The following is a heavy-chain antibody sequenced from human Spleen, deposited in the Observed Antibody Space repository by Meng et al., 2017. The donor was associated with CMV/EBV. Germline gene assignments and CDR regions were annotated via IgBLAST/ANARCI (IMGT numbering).Heavy chain of an antibody. CDR3: ARHQRTGIPFDY. CDR1: GGSISSSSYY. Sequence: CTVSGGSISSSSYYWGWIRQPPGKGLEWIGSIYYSGSTYYNPSLKSRVTISVDTSKNQFSLKLSSVTAADTAVYYCARHQRTGIPFDYWGQGTLVTVSS. V-gene: IGHV4-39*01. CDR2: IYYSGST. J-gene: IGHJ4*02. D-gene: IGHD1-1*01.